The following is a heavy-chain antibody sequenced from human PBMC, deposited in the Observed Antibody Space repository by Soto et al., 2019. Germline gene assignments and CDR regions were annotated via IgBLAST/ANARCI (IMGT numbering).Heavy chain of an antibody. V-gene: IGHV5-51*01. J-gene: IGHJ3*02. Sequence: PGESLKISCKGSGYSFTSHWIGWVRQMPGKGLEWMGIIYPGGSDTRYSPSFQGQVTISADKSITTAYLQWSSLKASDTAMHYCATDLTGYSHDAFDIWGQGTMVTVSS. D-gene: IGHD3-9*01. CDR3: ATDLTGYSHDAFDI. CDR1: GYSFTSHW. CDR2: IYPGGSDT.